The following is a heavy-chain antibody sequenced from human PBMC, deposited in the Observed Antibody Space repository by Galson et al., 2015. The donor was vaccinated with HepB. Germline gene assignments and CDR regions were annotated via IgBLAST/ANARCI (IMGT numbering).Heavy chain of an antibody. J-gene: IGHJ1*01. CDR2: IYHSGST. CDR3: ARAPWSSSWSLEFQH. V-gene: IGHV4-30-2*01. CDR1: GGSISSGGYS. Sequence: TLSLTCAVSGGSISSGGYSWSWIRQPPGTGLEWIGYIYHSGSTYYNPSLKSRVTISVDRSKNQFSLKLSSVTAADTAVYYCARAPWSSSWSLEFQHWGQGTLVTVSS. D-gene: IGHD6-13*01.